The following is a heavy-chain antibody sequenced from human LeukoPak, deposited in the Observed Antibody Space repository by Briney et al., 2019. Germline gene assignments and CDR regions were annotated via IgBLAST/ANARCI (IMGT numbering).Heavy chain of an antibody. CDR1: GFIFNNYN. J-gene: IGHJ1*01. CDR2: ISSSSSL. D-gene: IGHD6-13*01. Sequence: PGGSLRLSCAASGFIFNNYNMNWVRQAPGKGLEWVSSISSSSSLYYADSVRGRFTISRDNAKNSLYLQMNSLRAEDTAVYYCAKGQQLVAYFQHWGQGTLVTVSS. V-gene: IGHV3-69-1*01. CDR3: AKGQQLVAYFQH.